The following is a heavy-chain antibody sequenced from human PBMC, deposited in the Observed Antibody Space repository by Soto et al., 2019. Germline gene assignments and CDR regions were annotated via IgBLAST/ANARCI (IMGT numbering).Heavy chain of an antibody. CDR2: IYYSGST. Sequence: SETLSLTCTVSGGSISSGDYYWSWIRQPPGKGLEWIGYIYYSGSTYYNPSLKSRVTISVDTSKTQFSLKLTSVTAADTAVYYCARGEGRLVGTWFDPWGQGTLVTVSS. J-gene: IGHJ5*02. CDR1: GGSISSGDYY. D-gene: IGHD5-12*01. CDR3: ARGEGRLVGTWFDP. V-gene: IGHV4-30-4*01.